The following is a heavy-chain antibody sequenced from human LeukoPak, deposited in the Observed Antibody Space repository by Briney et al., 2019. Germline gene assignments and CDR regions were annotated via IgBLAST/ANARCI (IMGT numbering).Heavy chain of an antibody. D-gene: IGHD3-9*01. J-gene: IGHJ2*01. CDR3: ARGLSRNSDILTGKGYYYFDL. CDR1: GGSISNHY. V-gene: IGHV4-4*07. CDR2: IYTRGST. Sequence: PSETLSLTCTVAGGSISNHYWGWVRQPAGKAIGWTGHIYTRGSTYYNTSLKGGVTISGNRSRNQFSLKLSAVTAAATAVYYCARGLSRNSDILTGKGYYYFDLWGRGTLVPVST.